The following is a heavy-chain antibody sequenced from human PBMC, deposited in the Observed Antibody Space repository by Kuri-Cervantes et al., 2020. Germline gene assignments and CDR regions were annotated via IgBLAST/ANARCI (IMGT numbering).Heavy chain of an antibody. CDR3: AKSISWPYDAFDI. D-gene: IGHD6-13*01. CDR1: GYTLTELS. J-gene: IGHJ3*02. CDR2: FDPEDGET. Sequence: ASVKVSCKVSGYTLTELSMHWVRQAPGKGLEWMGGFDPEDGETIYAQKFQGRVTMTEDTSTDTAYMELSSLRDEDTAVYYCAKSISWPYDAFDIWGQGTRVTVSS. V-gene: IGHV1-24*01.